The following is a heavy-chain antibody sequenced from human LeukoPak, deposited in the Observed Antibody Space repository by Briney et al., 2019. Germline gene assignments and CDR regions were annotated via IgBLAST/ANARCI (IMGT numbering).Heavy chain of an antibody. CDR3: ARDLPPYYFDY. Sequence: SVKVSCKASGGIFSSYAISWVRQAPGQGLEWMGRIIPILGIANYAQKFQGRVTITADKSTSTAYMDLSSLRSEATAVYYCARDLPPYYFDYWGQGTLVTVSS. V-gene: IGHV1-69*04. J-gene: IGHJ4*02. CDR1: GGIFSSYA. CDR2: IIPILGIA.